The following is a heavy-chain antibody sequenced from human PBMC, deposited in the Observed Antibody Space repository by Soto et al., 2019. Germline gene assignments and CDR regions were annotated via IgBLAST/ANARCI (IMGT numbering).Heavy chain of an antibody. CDR2: IDWDDDK. CDR3: ARSYDILTGYYGPDDAFDI. CDR1: GFSLSTSGMC. D-gene: IGHD3-9*01. J-gene: IGHJ3*02. Sequence: SGPTLVNPTQTLTLTCTFSGFSLSTSGMCVSWIRQPPGKALEWLARIDWDDDKYYSTSLKTRLTISKDTSKNQVVLTMTNMDPVDTATYYCARSYDILTGYYGPDDAFDIWGQGTMVTVSS. V-gene: IGHV2-70*11.